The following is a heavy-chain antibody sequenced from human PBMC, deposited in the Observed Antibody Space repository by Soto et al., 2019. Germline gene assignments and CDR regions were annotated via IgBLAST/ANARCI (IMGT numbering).Heavy chain of an antibody. J-gene: IGHJ2*01. CDR1: GFTFSSYG. CDR3: AKDLLLGYGDSGDWYFDL. Sequence: ESGGGVVQPGRSLRLSCAASGFTFSSYGMHWVRQAPGKGLEWVAVISYDGSNKYYADSVKGRFTISRDNSKNTLYLQMNSLRAEDTAVYYCAKDLLLGYGDSGDWYFDLWGRGTLVTVSS. CDR2: ISYDGSNK. V-gene: IGHV3-30*18. D-gene: IGHD4-17*01.